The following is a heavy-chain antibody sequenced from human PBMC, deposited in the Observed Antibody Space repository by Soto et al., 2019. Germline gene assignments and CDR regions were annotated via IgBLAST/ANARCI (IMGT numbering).Heavy chain of an antibody. D-gene: IGHD1-1*01. J-gene: IGHJ2*01. Sequence: QVQLQQWGAGLLKPSETLSLTCAVHGGSFSGYYWSWVRQPPGKGLEWIGEITHSGGINYNPSLKSRVTMSLDTSKNQFSLRLNSVSDADTAVYYCARLFAGATGNWYFDLWGRGTLVTVSS. V-gene: IGHV4-34*01. CDR2: ITHSGGI. CDR3: ARLFAGATGNWYFDL. CDR1: GGSFSGYY.